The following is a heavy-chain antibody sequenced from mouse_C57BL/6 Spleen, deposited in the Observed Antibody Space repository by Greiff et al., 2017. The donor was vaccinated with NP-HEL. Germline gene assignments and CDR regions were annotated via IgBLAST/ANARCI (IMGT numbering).Heavy chain of an antibody. Sequence: VMLVESGAELVKPGASVKLSCKASGYTFTEYTIHWVKQRSGQGLEWIGWFYPGSGSIKYNEKFKDKATLTADKSSSTVYMELSRLTSEDSAVYFCARHEKDYSLFDYWGQGTSVTVSS. D-gene: IGHD1-1*01. J-gene: IGHJ4*01. CDR2: FYPGSGSI. V-gene: IGHV1-62-2*01. CDR3: ARHEKDYSLFDY. CDR1: GYTFTEYT.